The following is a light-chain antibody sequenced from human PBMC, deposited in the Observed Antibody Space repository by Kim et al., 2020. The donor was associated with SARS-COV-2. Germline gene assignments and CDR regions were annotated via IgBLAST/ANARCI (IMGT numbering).Light chain of an antibody. Sequence: EIVLTQSPGTLSLSPGETATLSCRASQSVSSSYLAWYQQKPGQAPRFVMYGTSGRATGIPDRFSGSGSGTEFTPTISRLEPEDFAVYYCQQYGSLPRTFGQGTKVEIK. CDR2: GTS. CDR1: QSVSSSY. J-gene: IGKJ1*01. CDR3: QQYGSLPRT. V-gene: IGKV3-20*01.